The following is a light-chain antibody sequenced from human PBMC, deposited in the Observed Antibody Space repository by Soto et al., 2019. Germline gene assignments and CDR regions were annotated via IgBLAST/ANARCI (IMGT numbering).Light chain of an antibody. CDR1: SSDVGSYNL. Sequence: QSALAQPASVSGSPGQSITISCTGTSSDVGSYNLVSWYQQHPGKAPKLLIFESSKRPSRVSNRFSGSKSGNTASLTISGLQAEDEADYYCCSYSGANTFFGTGTKGTVL. CDR3: CSYSGANTF. J-gene: IGLJ1*01. CDR2: ESS. V-gene: IGLV2-23*03.